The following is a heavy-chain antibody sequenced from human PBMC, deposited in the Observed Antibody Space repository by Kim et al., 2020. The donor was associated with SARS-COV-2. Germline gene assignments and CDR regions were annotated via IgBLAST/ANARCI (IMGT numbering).Heavy chain of an antibody. CDR2: IIPIFGTA. J-gene: IGHJ4*02. CDR1: GGTFSSYA. CDR3: ARIPWGGYSGYDFLDY. V-gene: IGHV1-69*13. D-gene: IGHD5-12*01. Sequence: SVKVSCKASGGTFSSYAISWVRQAPGQGLEWMGGIIPIFGTANYAQKFQGRVTITADESTSTAYMELSSLRSEDTAVYYCARIPWGGYSGYDFLDYWGQGTLVTVSS.